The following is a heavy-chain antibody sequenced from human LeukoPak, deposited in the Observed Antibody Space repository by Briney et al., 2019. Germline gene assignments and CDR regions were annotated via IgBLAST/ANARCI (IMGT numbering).Heavy chain of an antibody. D-gene: IGHD2-21*02. J-gene: IGHJ4*02. CDR2: IIPIFGTA. CDR1: GGTFSSYA. Sequence: ASVKVSCKASGGTFSSYAISWVRQAPGQGLEWMGGIIPIFGTANYAQKFQGRVTITTDESTSTAYMELGSLRSEDTAVYYCARVGGYCGGDCYFGYWGQGTLVTVSS. V-gene: IGHV1-69*05. CDR3: ARVGGYCGGDCYFGY.